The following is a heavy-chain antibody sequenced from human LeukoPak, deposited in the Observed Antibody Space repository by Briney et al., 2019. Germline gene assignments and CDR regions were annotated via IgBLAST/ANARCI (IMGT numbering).Heavy chain of an antibody. Sequence: PSETLSLTCAVYGGSFSGYYWSWIRQPPGKGLEWIGEINHSGSTNYNPSLKSRVTISVDTSKNQFSLKLSSVTAADTAVYYCARKYSYAPIDYWGQGTLVTVSS. CDR2: INHSGST. D-gene: IGHD5-18*01. J-gene: IGHJ4*02. CDR1: GGSFSGYY. CDR3: ARKYSYAPIDY. V-gene: IGHV4-34*01.